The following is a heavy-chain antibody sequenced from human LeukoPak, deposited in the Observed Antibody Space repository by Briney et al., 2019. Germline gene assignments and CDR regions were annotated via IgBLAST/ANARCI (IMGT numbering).Heavy chain of an antibody. J-gene: IGHJ4*02. V-gene: IGHV3-30*04. CDR3: AKDLGSNGYYNS. D-gene: IGHD3-9*01. CDR2: ISYDGSNK. Sequence: QPGGSLRLSCAASGFTFSSYAMHWVRQAPGKGLEWVAVISYDGSNKYYADSVKGRFTISRDNSKNTLYLQMNSLRAEDTAVYYCAKDLGSNGYYNSWGQGTLVTVSS. CDR1: GFTFSSYA.